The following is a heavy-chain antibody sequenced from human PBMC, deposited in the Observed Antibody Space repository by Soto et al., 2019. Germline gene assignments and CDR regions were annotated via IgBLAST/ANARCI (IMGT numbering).Heavy chain of an antibody. D-gene: IGHD6-19*01. Sequence: SETLSLTCAVSGGPISSSNWWSWVRQPPGKGLEWIGEIYHSGSTNYNPSLKSRVTISVDKSKNQFSLKLSSVTAADTAVYYCARGIAVAVSGLDYWGQGTLVTVSS. CDR2: IYHSGST. V-gene: IGHV4-4*02. CDR1: GGPISSSNW. J-gene: IGHJ4*02. CDR3: ARGIAVAVSGLDY.